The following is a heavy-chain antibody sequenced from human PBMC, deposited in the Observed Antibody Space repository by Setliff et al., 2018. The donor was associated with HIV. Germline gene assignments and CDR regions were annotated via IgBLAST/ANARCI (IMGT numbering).Heavy chain of an antibody. V-gene: IGHV1-69*05. Sequence: SVKVSCKASGGTFSSYVISWVRQAPGQGPEWMGGIIPMYGVTNYAQKFQGRVTITTDESTSTAYMELSSLRSEDTAVYYCALPYCSAYFIDLYYLDYWGQGTLVTVSS. J-gene: IGHJ4*02. CDR3: ALPYCSAYFIDLYYLDY. CDR2: IIPMYGVT. CDR1: GGTFSSYV. D-gene: IGHD2-15*01.